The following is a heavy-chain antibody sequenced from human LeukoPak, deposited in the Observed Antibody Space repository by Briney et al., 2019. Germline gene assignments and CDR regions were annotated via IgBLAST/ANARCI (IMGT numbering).Heavy chain of an antibody. V-gene: IGHV1-69*04. J-gene: IGHJ4*02. CDR3: AREFSLDTAMVHSFDY. D-gene: IGHD5-18*01. Sequence: GASVKVSCKASGGTFSSYTISWVRQAPGQGLEWMGRIIPILGIANYAQKFQGRVTITADKSTSTAYMELSSLGSEDTAVYYCAREFSLDTAMVHSFDYWGQGTLVTVSS. CDR1: GGTFSSYT. CDR2: IIPILGIA.